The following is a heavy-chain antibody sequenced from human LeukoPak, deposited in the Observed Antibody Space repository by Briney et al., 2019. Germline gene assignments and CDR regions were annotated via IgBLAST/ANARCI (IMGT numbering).Heavy chain of an antibody. CDR3: ARSSGWYGRAFDI. V-gene: IGHV3-48*03. D-gene: IGHD6-19*01. J-gene: IGHJ3*02. CDR2: ISSSGSTI. CDR1: GFTFSSYE. Sequence: GGSLRLSCAASGFTFSSYEMNWVRQAPGKGLEWVSYISSSGSTIYYADSVKGRITISRDNAKNSLYLQMNSLRAEDTAVYYCARSSGWYGRAFDIWGQGTMVTVSS.